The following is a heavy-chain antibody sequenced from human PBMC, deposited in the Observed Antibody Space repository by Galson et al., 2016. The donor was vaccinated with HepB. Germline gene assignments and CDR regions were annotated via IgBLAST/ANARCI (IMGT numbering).Heavy chain of an antibody. D-gene: IGHD3-9*01. J-gene: IGHJ4*02. CDR1: GFTFSSYN. CDR3: AKNDILTGYSAFDY. CDR2: ISATGTTI. Sequence: SLRLSCAASGFTFSSYNMNWVRQAPGKGLEWISYISATGTTIFYADSVKGRVTISRDNSKNTLYLQMNSLRAEDTAVYYCAKNDILTGYSAFDYWGQGTLVTVSS. V-gene: IGHV3-48*01.